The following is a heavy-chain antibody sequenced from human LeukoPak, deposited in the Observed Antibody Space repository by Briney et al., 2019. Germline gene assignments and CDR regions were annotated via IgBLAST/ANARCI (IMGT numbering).Heavy chain of an antibody. Sequence: GGSLRLSCAASGFTFSSYAMSWVRQAPGKGLEWVSAISGSGGSTYYADSVKGRFTISRDNSKNTLYLQMNSLRAEDTAVYYCARDLVISDASDIWGQGTMVTVSS. CDR2: ISGSGGST. J-gene: IGHJ3*02. CDR3: ARDLVISDASDI. CDR1: GFTFSSYA. V-gene: IGHV3-23*01. D-gene: IGHD3-9*01.